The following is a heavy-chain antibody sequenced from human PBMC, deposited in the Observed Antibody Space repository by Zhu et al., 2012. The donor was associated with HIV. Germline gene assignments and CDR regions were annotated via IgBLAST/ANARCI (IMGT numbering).Heavy chain of an antibody. D-gene: IGHD1-26*01. CDR2: IYYSGTT. J-gene: IGHJ3*02. V-gene: IGHV4-30-4*08. CDR1: GGSISSGDYY. CDR3: ARKQWELLSAFDI. Sequence: QVQLQESGPGLVKPSQTLSLTCTVFGGSISSGDYYWSRVRQSPVRGLEWIGYIYYSGTTYYIPSLKSRVTISVDTSKNQFSLKLTSVTAADTAMYYCARKQWELLSAFDIWGQGTMVTVSS.